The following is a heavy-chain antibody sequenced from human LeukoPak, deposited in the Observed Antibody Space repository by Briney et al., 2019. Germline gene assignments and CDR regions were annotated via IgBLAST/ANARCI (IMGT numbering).Heavy chain of an antibody. V-gene: IGHV4-31*03. CDR3: ARVGCTKGVCYTFDY. J-gene: IGHJ4*02. CDR2: IYYSGST. D-gene: IGHD2-8*01. Sequence: SETLSLTCTVSGGSISSGGYYWSWIRQHPGKGLEWIGYIYYSGSTYYNPSLKSRVTISVDTSKNQFSLKLSSVTAADTAVYYCARVGCTKGVCYTFDYWGQGTLVTVSS. CDR1: GGSISSGGYY.